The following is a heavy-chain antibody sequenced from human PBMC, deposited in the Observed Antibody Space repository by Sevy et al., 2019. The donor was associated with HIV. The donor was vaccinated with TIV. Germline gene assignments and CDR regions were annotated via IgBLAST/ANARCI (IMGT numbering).Heavy chain of an antibody. CDR1: GGSIYGYYY. V-gene: IGHV4-30-4*01. D-gene: IGHD3-16*01. CDR3: ARRPATILMRGFDS. CDR2: INASGST. Sequence: SETLSLTCTVSGGSIYGYYYWSWIRQSPGNGLEWIGYINASGSTFYTPSLEGRVTMSVDTSKNQFSLRLSSVTAADSAIYFCARRPATILMRGFDSWGQGTLVTVSS. J-gene: IGHJ4*02.